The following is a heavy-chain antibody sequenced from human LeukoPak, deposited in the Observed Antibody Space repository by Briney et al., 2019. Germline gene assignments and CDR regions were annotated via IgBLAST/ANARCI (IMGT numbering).Heavy chain of an antibody. D-gene: IGHD6-19*01. J-gene: IGHJ4*02. CDR3: ARGLAVAGRVFDY. CDR1: GFTFSDFG. CDR2: ISSSSSTI. Sequence: PGGSLRLSCAASGFTFSDFGMNWVRQAPGKGLEWLSYISSSSSTIYYADSVRGRFTISRDNAKNSLYLQMNSLRGEDTAVYYCARGLAVAGRVFDYWGQGTLVTVSS. V-gene: IGHV3-48*01.